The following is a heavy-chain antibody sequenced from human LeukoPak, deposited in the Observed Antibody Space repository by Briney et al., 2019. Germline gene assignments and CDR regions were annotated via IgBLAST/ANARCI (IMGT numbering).Heavy chain of an antibody. D-gene: IGHD2-2*02. V-gene: IGHV3-23*01. Sequence: GGSLRLSCAASGVTLSTYAMSWARQAPGKGLEWVSGISSSGSGDNTYYADSVKGRFTISRDNAKNSLYLQMNSLRAEDTALYYCAKAPCSSTSCYMFDYWGQGTLVTVSS. J-gene: IGHJ4*02. CDR2: ISSSGSGDNT. CDR3: AKAPCSSTSCYMFDY. CDR1: GVTLSTYA.